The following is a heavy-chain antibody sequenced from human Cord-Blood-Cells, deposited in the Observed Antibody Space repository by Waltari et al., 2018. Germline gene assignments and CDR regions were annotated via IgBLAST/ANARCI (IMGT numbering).Heavy chain of an antibody. J-gene: IGHJ4*02. CDR1: VFTFDYYA. D-gene: IGHD5-12*01. CDR3: AKDIKVRGYDSVDY. Sequence: EVQLVESGGGLVQPGRSLRLSCAASVFTFDYYALHWVRQAAGKGLEWVSGISWNSGRIGYAESVKGRFTISRDNAKNSLYLQMNSLRAEDTALYYCAKDIKVRGYDSVDYWGQGTLVTVSS. CDR2: ISWNSGRI. V-gene: IGHV3-9*01.